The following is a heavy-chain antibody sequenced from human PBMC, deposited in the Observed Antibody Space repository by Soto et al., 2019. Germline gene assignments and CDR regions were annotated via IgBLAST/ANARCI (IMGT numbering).Heavy chain of an antibody. V-gene: IGHV1-46*03. D-gene: IGHD2-15*01. CDR3: AREVACSGGSCYRGSYNWFDP. Sequence: PSVKVYCKASGYTFTSYYMHWVRQAPGQGLEWMGIINPSGGSTSYAQKFQGRVTMTRDTSTSTVYTELSSLRSEDTAVYYCAREVACSGGSCYRGSYNWFDPWGQGTLVTVSS. J-gene: IGHJ5*02. CDR2: INPSGGST. CDR1: GYTFTSYY.